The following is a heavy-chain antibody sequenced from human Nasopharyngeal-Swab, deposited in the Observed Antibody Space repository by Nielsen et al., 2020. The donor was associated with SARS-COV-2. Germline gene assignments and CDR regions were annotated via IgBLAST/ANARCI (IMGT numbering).Heavy chain of an antibody. CDR1: GFTFSSYA. Sequence: GGSLRLSCAASGFTFSSYAMHWVRQAPGKGLEWVAVISYDGSNKYYADSVEGRFTISRDNSKNTLYLQMNGLRAEDTAVHYCARFNYYDSSGHDAFDIWGQGTMVTVSS. CDR2: ISYDGSNK. V-gene: IGHV3-30-3*01. J-gene: IGHJ3*02. CDR3: ARFNYYDSSGHDAFDI. D-gene: IGHD3-22*01.